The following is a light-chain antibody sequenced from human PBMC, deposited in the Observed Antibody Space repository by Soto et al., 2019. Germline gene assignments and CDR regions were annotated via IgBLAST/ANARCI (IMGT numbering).Light chain of an antibody. Sequence: EVVLTQSPGTLSLSSGERATLSCRASQSLSSIYLAWYQQKPGQAPRLLMYGASNRATGIPDRFSGSGSGTDFTLTISRLEPEDFAVYYCQQYGSSPTFGQGTRLEIK. CDR3: QQYGSSPT. CDR2: GAS. J-gene: IGKJ5*01. V-gene: IGKV3-20*01. CDR1: QSLSSIY.